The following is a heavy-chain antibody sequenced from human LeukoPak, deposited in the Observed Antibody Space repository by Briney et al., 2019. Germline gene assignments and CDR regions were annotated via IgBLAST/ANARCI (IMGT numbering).Heavy chain of an antibody. CDR1: GVSINSYY. V-gene: IGHV4-59*08. CDR2: IKYGGST. CDR3: ARQFDGPLNYPPEY. J-gene: IGHJ4*02. D-gene: IGHD1-7*01. Sequence: PSETLSLTCTVSGVSINSYYWSWIRQPPGKGLEWIAYIKYGGSTNYNPSLKSRVTMSVDTSKNQLSLKLSSVTAADTAVYYCARQFDGPLNYPPEYGGQGTLVTVS.